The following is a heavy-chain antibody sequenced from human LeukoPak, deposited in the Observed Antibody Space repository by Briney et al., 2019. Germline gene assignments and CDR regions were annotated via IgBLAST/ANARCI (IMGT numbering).Heavy chain of an antibody. D-gene: IGHD3-22*01. CDR1: GGTFSSYA. Sequence: SVKVSCKASGGTFSSYAISWVRQAPGQGLEWMGGIIPIFGTANYAQKFQGRVTITADESTSTAYMELSSLRSEDTAVYYCARGYSSGYLVSAFDIWGQGTMVTVSS. J-gene: IGHJ3*02. CDR2: IIPIFGTA. CDR3: ARGYSSGYLVSAFDI. V-gene: IGHV1-69*13.